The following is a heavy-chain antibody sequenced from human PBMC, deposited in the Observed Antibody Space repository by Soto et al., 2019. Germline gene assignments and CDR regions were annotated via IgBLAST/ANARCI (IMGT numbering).Heavy chain of an antibody. V-gene: IGHV3-23*01. CDR2: GSASGGGT. CDR3: AKSSSRDHYYAMDV. J-gene: IGHJ6*02. Sequence: EVQLLESGGGLVQPGGSLRLSCAASGFTFSSYAMNWVRQAPGKGLEWVAGGSASGGGTSYADSVKGRFTISRDNSKDTLYLQMNILRAEDTAVYYCAKSSSRDHYYAMDVWGQGTTVTVFS. CDR1: GFTFSSYA. D-gene: IGHD2-2*01.